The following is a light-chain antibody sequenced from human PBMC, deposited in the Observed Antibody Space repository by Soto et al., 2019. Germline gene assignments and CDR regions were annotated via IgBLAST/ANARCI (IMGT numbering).Light chain of an antibody. CDR1: QIVTSDY. Sequence: DIELTQSPGTLSLSPGDRVTLSCRASQIVTSDYLAWYHQEPGQAPKLLIDAAYNRATGIPDRFSGSGSGTDFTLTISRLQPGDFGMYFCHQDGSSPRTFGQGTKVEIK. V-gene: IGKV3-20*01. CDR3: HQDGSSPRT. J-gene: IGKJ1*01. CDR2: AAY.